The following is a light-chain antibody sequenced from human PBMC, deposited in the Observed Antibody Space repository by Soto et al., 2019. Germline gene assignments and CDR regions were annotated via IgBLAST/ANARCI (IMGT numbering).Light chain of an antibody. CDR2: GAS. CDR1: LNIGDS. Sequence: DIQMTQSPSSLSASVGDRVTITCRASLNIGDSLSWVQQQAGKPPTQLIYGASALQSGVPVRFGGSASGTDFTLAIRNMHREDFATYYCLQTYNFPRTFGQVTKV. V-gene: IGKV1-39*01. J-gene: IGKJ1*01. CDR3: LQTYNFPRT.